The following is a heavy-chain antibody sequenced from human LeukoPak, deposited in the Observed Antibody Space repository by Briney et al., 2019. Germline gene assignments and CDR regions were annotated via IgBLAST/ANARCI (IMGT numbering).Heavy chain of an antibody. CDR3: VRGNYDSRGYSNAFDI. D-gene: IGHD3-22*01. Sequence: SGTLSLTCTVSGASISSSYWSWIRQPPTKRLEWIGFTYYSGSTNSNPSLKSRVTISADTSKNQFSLKLSSVTAADTAIYYCVRGNYDSRGYSNAFDIWGQGAKVTVSS. J-gene: IGHJ3*02. CDR2: TYYSGST. CDR1: GASISSSY. V-gene: IGHV4-59*01.